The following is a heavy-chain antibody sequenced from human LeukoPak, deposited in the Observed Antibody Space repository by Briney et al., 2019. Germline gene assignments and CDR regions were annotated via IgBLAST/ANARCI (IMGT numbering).Heavy chain of an antibody. CDR3: ARVGSYDSSGYYFTD. CDR1: GGSITSHY. CDR2: IYHSGGT. V-gene: IGHV4-59*11. D-gene: IGHD3-22*01. Sequence: SDTLSLTCTVSGGSITSHYWAGIRQPPGKALEWIGYIYHSGGTTYKPSLKSRVTISLDTSDNQVSLRLTSVTAADTAVYYCARVGSYDSSGYYFTDWGQGTPVTVSS. J-gene: IGHJ4*02.